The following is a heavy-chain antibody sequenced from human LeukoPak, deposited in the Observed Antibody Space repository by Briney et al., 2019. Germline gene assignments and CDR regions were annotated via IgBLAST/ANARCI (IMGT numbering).Heavy chain of an antibody. Sequence: GGSLRLSCAASGFTLSLYWMHWVRQAPGKGLVWVSHIHRDGSSTTYADSVKGRFTISRDNAKNTLYLQLDSLRAEDTAVYYCARDLGPYYFDYWGQGTLVTVSS. CDR1: GFTLSLYW. J-gene: IGHJ4*02. V-gene: IGHV3-74*01. CDR3: ARDLGPYYFDY. CDR2: IHRDGSST.